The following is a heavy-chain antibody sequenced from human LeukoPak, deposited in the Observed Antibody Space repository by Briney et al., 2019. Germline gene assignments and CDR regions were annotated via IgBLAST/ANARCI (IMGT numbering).Heavy chain of an antibody. Sequence: GSLRLSFAASGFIFSFYAMHWVRQAPGKGLEWVAVISYDGSNKYYADSVKGRFTISRDNSKNTLYVQMNSLRAEDTAVYYCARDTYISGWYLRYGMDVWGQGTTVTVSS. CDR3: ARDTYISGWYLRYGMDV. J-gene: IGHJ6*02. CDR1: GFIFSFYA. CDR2: ISYDGSNK. V-gene: IGHV3-30-3*01. D-gene: IGHD6-19*01.